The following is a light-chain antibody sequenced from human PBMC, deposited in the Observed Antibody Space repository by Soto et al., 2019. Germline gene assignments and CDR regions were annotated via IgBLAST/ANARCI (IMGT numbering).Light chain of an antibody. CDR2: LGS. CDR1: QSLLHSNGYNY. CDR3: MQALQTHRGT. J-gene: IGKJ2*02. Sequence: DIVMTQSPLSLPVTPGEPASISCRSSQSLLHSNGYNYLDWYLQKPGQSPQLLIYLGSNRASGVPDRFSGSGSGTDFTLKISRVAAEDVGVYYCMQALQTHRGTVGQGTKVDIK. V-gene: IGKV2-28*01.